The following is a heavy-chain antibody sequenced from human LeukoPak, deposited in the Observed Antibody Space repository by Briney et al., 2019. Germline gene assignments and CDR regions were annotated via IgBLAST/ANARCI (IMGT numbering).Heavy chain of an antibody. V-gene: IGHV3-7*03. Sequence: GGSLRLSCAASGFTFSSYWMSWVRQAPGKGLEWVANIKQDGSEKYYVDSVKGRFTISRDNAKNSLYLQMNSLRAEDTAVYYCARDWGYSYGPLDAFDIWGQGTMVTVSS. D-gene: IGHD5-18*01. CDR3: ARDWGYSYGPLDAFDI. CDR2: IKQDGSEK. J-gene: IGHJ3*02. CDR1: GFTFSSYW.